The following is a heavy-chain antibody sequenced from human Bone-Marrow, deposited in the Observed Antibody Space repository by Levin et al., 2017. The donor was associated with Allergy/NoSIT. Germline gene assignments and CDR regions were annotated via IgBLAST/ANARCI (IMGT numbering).Heavy chain of an antibody. CDR2: IYYGGST. CDR3: ARGGSEYGEWSHDAFDI. J-gene: IGHJ3*02. V-gene: IGHV4-59*08. D-gene: IGHD1-26*01. CDR1: GGSVSSYY. Sequence: SETLSLTCTVSGGSVSSYYWSWIRQSPGKGLEWIGYIYYGGSTNHNPSLKSRVTISIDTSKNHLSLKLSSVTAAATAVYYWARGGSEYGEWSHDAFDIWGQGTMVTVSS.